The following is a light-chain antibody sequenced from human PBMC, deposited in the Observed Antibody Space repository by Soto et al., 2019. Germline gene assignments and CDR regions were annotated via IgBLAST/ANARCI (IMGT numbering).Light chain of an antibody. J-gene: IGKJ3*01. V-gene: IGKV3-20*01. CDR2: AAS. Sequence: EIVLTQSPGTLSLSPGERATLSCRASQSVSVNSLAWYQQKGGQAPRLLIYAASTRATGVPDRFSGSGSGTDFALTISRLEPEEFAVYYCQQYGGSPFTFGPGTKVDIK. CDR3: QQYGGSPFT. CDR1: QSVSVNS.